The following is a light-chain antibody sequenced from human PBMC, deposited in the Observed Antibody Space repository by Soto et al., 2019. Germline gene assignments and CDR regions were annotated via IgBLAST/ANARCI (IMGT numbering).Light chain of an antibody. CDR1: GSNIGAGYD. J-gene: IGLJ2*01. V-gene: IGLV1-40*01. Sequence: QSALTQPPSVSGAPGQRVTISCTGTGSNIGAGYDVHWYQQLPGTAPKLLIYANTNRPSGVPDRFSGSKSGTSASLAIAGLQAEDEADYYCQSYDSSLSGGVFGGGTKLTVL. CDR3: QSYDSSLSGGV. CDR2: ANT.